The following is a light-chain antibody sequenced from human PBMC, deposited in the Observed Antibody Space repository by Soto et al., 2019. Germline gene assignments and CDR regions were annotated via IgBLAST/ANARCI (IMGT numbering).Light chain of an antibody. CDR3: QQYGSSPPIT. Sequence: ETVLTQSPGTLSLSPGERATLSFRASQSVGGSLAWYQQRPGQAPRLLVYHTSNRATGIPDRFSASGSGTDFTLTISRLEPEDFAVYYCQQYGSSPPITFGQGTRLEIK. J-gene: IGKJ5*01. V-gene: IGKV3-20*01. CDR2: HTS. CDR1: QSVGGS.